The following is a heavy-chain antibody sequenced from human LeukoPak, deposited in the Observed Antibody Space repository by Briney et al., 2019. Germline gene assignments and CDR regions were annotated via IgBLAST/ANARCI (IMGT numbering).Heavy chain of an antibody. D-gene: IGHD3-22*01. CDR3: AHSTFYFDSSGSPSWYFDL. CDR1: GFSLSTSGVA. CDR2: IYWDEDK. Sequence: SGPTLVNPTQTLTLTCTFSGFSLSTSGVAVGWIRQPPGKALEWLALIYWDEDKRYSTSLESRLTITKDTSKNQVVLTMTNMDPVNTATYYCAHSTFYFDSSGSPSWYFDLWGRGTLVTVSS. J-gene: IGHJ2*01. V-gene: IGHV2-5*02.